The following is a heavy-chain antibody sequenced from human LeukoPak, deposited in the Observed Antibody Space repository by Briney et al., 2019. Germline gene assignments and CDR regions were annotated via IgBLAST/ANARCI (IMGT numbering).Heavy chain of an antibody. Sequence: SETLSLTCTVSGGSISSYYWSWIRQPPGKGLEWIGYIYYSGSTNYNPSLKSRVTISVDTSKNQFSLKLSSVTAADTAVYHCARLPYYYGMDVWGQGTTVTVSS. V-gene: IGHV4-59*12. J-gene: IGHJ6*02. CDR3: ARLPYYYGMDV. CDR2: IYYSGST. CDR1: GGSISSYY.